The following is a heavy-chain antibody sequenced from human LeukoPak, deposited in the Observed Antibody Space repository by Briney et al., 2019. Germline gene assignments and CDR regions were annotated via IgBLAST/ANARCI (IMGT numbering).Heavy chain of an antibody. V-gene: IGHV3-23*01. D-gene: IGHD3-10*01. CDR2: ISGSGGST. Sequence: GGSLRLSCAASGFTFSSSAMSWVRQAPGKGLEWVSAISGSGGSTYYADSVKGRFTISRDNSKNTLYLQMNSLRAEDTAVYYCAKDQRVVRGVSPFFDYWGQGTLVTVSS. J-gene: IGHJ4*02. CDR3: AKDQRVVRGVSPFFDY. CDR1: GFTFSSSA.